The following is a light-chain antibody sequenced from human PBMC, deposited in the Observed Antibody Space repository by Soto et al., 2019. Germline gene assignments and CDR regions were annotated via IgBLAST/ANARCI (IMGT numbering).Light chain of an antibody. V-gene: IGKV1-5*03. Sequence: DIQMTQSPSTLSASVGDRVTITCRASQSISSWLAWYQQKPGKAPKLLIYQASTLESGVPSRFSGSGSGTEFTLTISSLQPDDFATDYCQQCNTYSGRTFGQGTKVEIK. CDR2: QAS. CDR1: QSISSW. CDR3: QQCNTYSGRT. J-gene: IGKJ1*01.